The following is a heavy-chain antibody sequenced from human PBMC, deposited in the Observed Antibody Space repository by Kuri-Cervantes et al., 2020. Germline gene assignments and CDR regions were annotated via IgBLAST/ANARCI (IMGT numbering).Heavy chain of an antibody. J-gene: IGHJ6*02. CDR2: INPNSGGT. V-gene: IGHV1-2*02. Sequence: ASVKVSCKASGYTFTGYYMHWVRRAPGQGLEWMGWINPNSGGTNYAQKFQGRVTMTRDTSISTAYMELSRLRSDDTAVYYCARGGEKYYYDSSGPPRNGMDVWGRGTTVTVSS. CDR1: GYTFTGYY. CDR3: ARGGEKYYYDSSGPPRNGMDV. D-gene: IGHD3-22*01.